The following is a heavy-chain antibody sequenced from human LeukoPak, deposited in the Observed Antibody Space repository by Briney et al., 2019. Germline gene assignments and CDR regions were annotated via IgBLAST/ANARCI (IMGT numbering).Heavy chain of an antibody. Sequence: GGSLRLSCAASGFTFSSYAMNWVRQAPGKGLEWVSYISSSGSNIYYADSVKGRFTISRDNSKNTLYLQMNSLRAEDTAVYYCARDGVPVAPYYFDYWGQGTLVTVSS. CDR3: ARDGVPVAPYYFDY. J-gene: IGHJ4*02. CDR2: ISSSGSNI. CDR1: GFTFSSYA. D-gene: IGHD2-2*01. V-gene: IGHV3-48*01.